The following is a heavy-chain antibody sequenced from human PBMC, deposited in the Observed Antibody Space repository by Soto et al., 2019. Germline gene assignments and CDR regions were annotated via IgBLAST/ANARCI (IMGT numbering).Heavy chain of an antibody. CDR2: IYYSGST. V-gene: IGHV4-30-4*01. J-gene: IGHJ4*02. Sequence: SETLSLTCTVSGDSISTPHYYWILIRQPPGKGLEWIGYIYYSGSTYYNPSLKSRVTISEDTPKNQFSLKLSSVTAADTAVYYCARGIRAMIVVVTKYYFDYWGQGTLVTVSS. CDR1: GDSISTPHYY. CDR3: ARGIRAMIVVVTKYYFDY. D-gene: IGHD3-22*01.